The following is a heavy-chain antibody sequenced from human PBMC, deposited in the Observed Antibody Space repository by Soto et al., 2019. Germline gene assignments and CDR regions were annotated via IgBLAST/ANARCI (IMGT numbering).Heavy chain of an antibody. CDR3: AKTANGWFSAFDI. Sequence: GGSLRLSCAASGFTFSSYATSWVRQAPGKGLEWVSAISGSGGTTYYADSVKGRFTFSRDNSKNTLYLQMNSPRAEDTAVYYCAKTANGWFSAFDIWGQGTMVTVS. CDR2: ISGSGGTT. V-gene: IGHV3-23*01. D-gene: IGHD6-19*01. CDR1: GFTFSSYA. J-gene: IGHJ3*02.